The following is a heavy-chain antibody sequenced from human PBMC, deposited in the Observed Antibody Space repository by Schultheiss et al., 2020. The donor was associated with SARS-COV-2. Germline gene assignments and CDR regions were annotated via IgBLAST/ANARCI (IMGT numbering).Heavy chain of an antibody. D-gene: IGHD6-6*01. V-gene: IGHV4-34*01. CDR3: AREQQLVHFYYYGMDV. J-gene: IGHJ6*02. CDR1: GGSFSGYY. Sequence: SETLSLTCAVYGGSFSGYYWSWIRQPPGKGLEWIGEINHSGSTNYNPSLKSRLTIYVDTSKNQFSLRLSSVTAADTAVYYCAREQQLVHFYYYGMDVWGQGTTVTVSS. CDR2: INHSGST.